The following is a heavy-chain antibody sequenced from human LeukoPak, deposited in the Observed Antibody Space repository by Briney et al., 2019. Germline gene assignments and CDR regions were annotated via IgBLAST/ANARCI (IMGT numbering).Heavy chain of an antibody. Sequence: GRSLRLSCAASRFTFSSYAVHWVCQARGKGLEWVAVISYDGSNKYYADSVKGRFTISRDNSKNTLYLQMNSLRAEDTAVYYCARDGGIAAAGTLDYFDYWGQGTLFTVSS. D-gene: IGHD6-13*01. CDR3: ARDGGIAAAGTLDYFDY. J-gene: IGHJ4*02. V-gene: IGHV3-30-3*01. CDR2: ISYDGSNK. CDR1: RFTFSSYA.